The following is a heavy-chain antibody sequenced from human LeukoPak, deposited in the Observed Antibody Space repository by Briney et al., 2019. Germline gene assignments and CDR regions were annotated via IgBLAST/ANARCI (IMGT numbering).Heavy chain of an antibody. Sequence: GGSLRLSCAASGFTFSSYGMNWVRQAPGKGLEWVAFIRYDGNNKDYADSVKGRFTISRDNSKNTLYLQMNSLRAEDTAVYYCARDSGSHPYWYFDLWGRGTLVTVSS. CDR1: GFTFSSYG. J-gene: IGHJ2*01. CDR2: IRYDGNNK. D-gene: IGHD1-26*01. V-gene: IGHV3-30*02. CDR3: ARDSGSHPYWYFDL.